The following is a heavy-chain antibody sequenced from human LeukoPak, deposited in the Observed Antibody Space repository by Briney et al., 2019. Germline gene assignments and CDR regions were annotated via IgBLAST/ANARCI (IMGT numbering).Heavy chain of an antibody. Sequence: SETLSLTCAVSGGSFIGYHWNWIRQSPGKGLEWIAEINHRGGTNYNPSLKSRVTISIDTSKNQFSLQLRSVAAADTAVYFCARDPTTEETVPYYFDDWGQGTLVTVSS. D-gene: IGHD4-23*01. CDR1: GGSFIGYH. CDR2: INHRGGT. CDR3: ARDPTTEETVPYYFDD. V-gene: IGHV4-34*01. J-gene: IGHJ4*02.